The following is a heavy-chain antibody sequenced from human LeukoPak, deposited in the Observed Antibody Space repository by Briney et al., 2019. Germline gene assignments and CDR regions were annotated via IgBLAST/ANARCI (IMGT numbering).Heavy chain of an antibody. Sequence: GGSLRLSCAASGFTFSSYGMHWVRQSPGKGLEWVAFIRYDGSNKYYADSVKGRFTISRDNSKNTLYLQMNSLRAEDTAVYYCAKDPKVLLWFGESRGFDYWGQGTLVTVSS. V-gene: IGHV3-30*02. CDR3: AKDPKVLLWFGESRGFDY. D-gene: IGHD3-10*01. CDR1: GFTFSSYG. CDR2: IRYDGSNK. J-gene: IGHJ4*02.